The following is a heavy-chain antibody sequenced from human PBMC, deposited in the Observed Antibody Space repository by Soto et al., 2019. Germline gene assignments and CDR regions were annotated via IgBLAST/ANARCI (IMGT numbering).Heavy chain of an antibody. CDR3: ARELMPAAGSGDFYAMDV. CDR2: ITYNGNE. Sequence: WGSLRLSCAASGFTFSSYTMHWVRQAPGKGMERVAVITYNGNEYYTDSVRGRFTISGDSSRTTVYLQMNSLRPGDTALYYCARELMPAAGSGDFYAMDVWGQGTTVTVSS. D-gene: IGHD6-13*01. J-gene: IGHJ6*02. CDR1: GFTFSSYT. V-gene: IGHV3-30*04.